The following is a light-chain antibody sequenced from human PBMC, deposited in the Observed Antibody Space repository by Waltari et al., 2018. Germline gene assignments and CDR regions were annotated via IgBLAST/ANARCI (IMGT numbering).Light chain of an antibody. CDR3: QQRYDWPLT. J-gene: IGKJ5*01. CDR2: DAS. V-gene: IGKV3-11*01. CDR1: QSVSTY. Sequence: EIVLTQSPANLSLSPGERATLSCRASQSVSTYFAWYQQKSGLPPSLLIYDASNRATDIPARFSGSGSGTDFTLTISSLEPEDFAVYYCQQRYDWPLTFGQGTRLEIK.